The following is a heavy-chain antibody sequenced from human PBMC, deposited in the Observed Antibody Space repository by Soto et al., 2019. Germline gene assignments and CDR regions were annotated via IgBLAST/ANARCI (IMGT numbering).Heavy chain of an antibody. CDR1: GGSFSGYY. J-gene: IGHJ3*02. CDR3: AREGLMVYAISAFDI. Sequence: KSSETLSLTCAVYGGSFSGYYWSWIRQPPGKGLEWIGEINHSGSTNYNPSLKSRVTISVDTSKNQFSLKLSSVTAADTAVYYCAREGLMVYAISAFDIWGQGTMVTVS. D-gene: IGHD2-8*01. V-gene: IGHV4-34*01. CDR2: INHSGST.